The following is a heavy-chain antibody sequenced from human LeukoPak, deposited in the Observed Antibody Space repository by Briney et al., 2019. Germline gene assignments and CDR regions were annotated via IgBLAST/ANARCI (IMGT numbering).Heavy chain of an antibody. CDR2: IYYSGST. V-gene: IGHV4-59*01. CDR1: GGSISSYY. CDR3: ARQYCDFWSGYYPSGAFDI. D-gene: IGHD3-3*01. J-gene: IGHJ3*02. Sequence: SEALSLTCTVSGGSISSYYWSWIRQPPGKGLEWIGYIYYSGSTNYNPSLKSRVTISVDTSKNQFSLKLSSVTAADTAVYYCARQYCDFWSGYYPSGAFDIWGQGTMVTVSS.